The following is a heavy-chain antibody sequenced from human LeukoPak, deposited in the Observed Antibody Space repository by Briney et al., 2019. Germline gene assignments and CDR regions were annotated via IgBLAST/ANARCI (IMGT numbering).Heavy chain of an antibody. Sequence: PPQTLSPTRTVSDDSTSNYYWGWGPQPPRKGLEWVVYIYFSGSTTYNPSLKSRVTMAVDTSKNQFSLKLRSVTAADTALYYCARIYNSSQWLAPGDYWGQGTLVTVSS. CDR3: ARIYNSSQWLAPGDY. D-gene: IGHD6-19*01. CDR2: IYFSGST. J-gene: IGHJ4*02. V-gene: IGHV4-59*01. CDR1: DDSTSNYY.